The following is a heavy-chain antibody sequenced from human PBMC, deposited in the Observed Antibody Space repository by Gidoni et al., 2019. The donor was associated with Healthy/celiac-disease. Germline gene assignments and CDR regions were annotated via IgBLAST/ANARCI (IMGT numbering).Heavy chain of an antibody. CDR2: ISYDGSNK. Sequence: QVQLVESGGGVVQPGRSLRLSCAASGFPFSSYAMHWVRQAPGKGLEWVAVISYDGSNKYYADSVKGRFTISRDNSKNTLYLQMNSLRAEDTAVYYCARGGDTAMVTFVWFLDYWGQGTLVTVSS. CDR1: GFPFSSYA. CDR3: ARGGDTAMVTFVWFLDY. D-gene: IGHD5-18*01. J-gene: IGHJ4*02. V-gene: IGHV3-30-3*01.